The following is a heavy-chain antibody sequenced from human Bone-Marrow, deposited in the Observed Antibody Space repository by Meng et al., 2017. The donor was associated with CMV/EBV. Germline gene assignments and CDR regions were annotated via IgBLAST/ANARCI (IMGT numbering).Heavy chain of an antibody. J-gene: IGHJ5*02. CDR2: ISSSSSYI. D-gene: IGHD3-10*01. Sequence: GGSLRLSCAASGFTFSSYSMNWVRQAPGKGLEWVSSISSSSSYIYYADSVKGRFTISRDNAKNSLYLQMNSLRVEDTPVYYCARDRVGMGSRTEWFDPWGQGTLVTVSS. CDR3: ARDRVGMGSRTEWFDP. CDR1: GFTFSSYS. V-gene: IGHV3-21*01.